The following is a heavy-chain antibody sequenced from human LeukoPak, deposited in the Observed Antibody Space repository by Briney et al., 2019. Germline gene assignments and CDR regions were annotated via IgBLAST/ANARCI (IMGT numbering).Heavy chain of an antibody. CDR3: AREFGSYDAFDI. V-gene: IGHV3-66*01. D-gene: IGHD1-26*01. CDR1: GFTVSSNY. CDR2: IYSGGST. J-gene: IGHJ3*02. Sequence: GGSLRLSCAASGFTVSSNYMSWVRQAPGKGLEWVSVIYSGGSTYYADTVKGRFTISRDNSKNTLYLQMNSLRAEDTAVYYCAREFGSYDAFDIWGQGTMVTVSS.